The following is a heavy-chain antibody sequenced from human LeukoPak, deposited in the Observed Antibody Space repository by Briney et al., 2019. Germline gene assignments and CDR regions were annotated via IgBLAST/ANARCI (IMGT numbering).Heavy chain of an antibody. Sequence: GGSLRLSCAASGFTFSSYWMSWVRQAPGKGLEWVANIKQDGSEKYYVDSVKGRFTISRDNAKNSLYLQMNSLRAEDTAVYYCARGPLYFYYSSGYYWSYWGQGTLVTVSS. V-gene: IGHV3-7*01. J-gene: IGHJ4*02. CDR3: ARGPLYFYYSSGYYWSY. CDR2: IKQDGSEK. D-gene: IGHD3-22*01. CDR1: GFTFSSYW.